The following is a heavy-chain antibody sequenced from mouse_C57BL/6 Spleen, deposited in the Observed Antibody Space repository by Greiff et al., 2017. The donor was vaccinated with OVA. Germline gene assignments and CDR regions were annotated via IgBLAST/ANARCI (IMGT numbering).Heavy chain of an antibody. CDR3: ARSEYGNFYAMDY. CDR1: GYTFTDYY. Sequence: VQLQQSGPELVEPGASVKISCKASGYTFTDYYMNWVKQSHGKSLEWIGDINPNNGGTSYNQKFKGKATLTVDKSSSTAYMELRSLTSEDSAVYYCARSEYGNFYAMDYWGQGTSVTVSS. CDR2: INPNNGGT. V-gene: IGHV1-26*01. J-gene: IGHJ4*01. D-gene: IGHD2-10*02.